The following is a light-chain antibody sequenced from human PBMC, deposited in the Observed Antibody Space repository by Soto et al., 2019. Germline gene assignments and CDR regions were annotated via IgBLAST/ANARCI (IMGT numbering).Light chain of an antibody. CDR3: QQRSNWAPT. V-gene: IGKV3-11*01. CDR2: DAS. J-gene: IGKJ1*01. CDR1: QSVDAY. Sequence: EIVLTQSPATLSLSPGERATLSCRASQSVDAYLAWYQQRPGQAPRLLIFDASNRATGIPTRFSGSGSGTYFTLTISSLEPEDFAVYYCQQRSNWAPTFGQGNKVEVK.